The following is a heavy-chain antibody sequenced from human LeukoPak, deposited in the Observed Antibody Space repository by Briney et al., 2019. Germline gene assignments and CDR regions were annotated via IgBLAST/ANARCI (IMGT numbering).Heavy chain of an antibody. J-gene: IGHJ4*02. D-gene: IGHD5-12*01. CDR3: AKGMSGYDDFDY. CDR1: GFTFSSYG. CDR2: ISYDGSNK. Sequence: GGSLRLSCAASGFTFSSYGMHWVRRAPGKGLEWVAVISYDGSNKYYADSVKGRFTISRDNSKNTLYLQMNSLRAEDTAVYYCAKGMSGYDDFDYWGQGTLVTVSS. V-gene: IGHV3-30*18.